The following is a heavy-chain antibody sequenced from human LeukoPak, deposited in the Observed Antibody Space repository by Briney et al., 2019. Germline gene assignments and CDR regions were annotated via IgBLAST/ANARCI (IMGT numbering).Heavy chain of an antibody. V-gene: IGHV1-3*01. CDR2: INAGNGNT. CDR3: AGDSRGVPGNWFDP. J-gene: IGHJ5*02. CDR1: GYTFTSYA. D-gene: IGHD3-10*01. Sequence: GASVKVSCKASGYTFTSYAMHWVRQAPGQRLEWMGWINAGNGNTKYSQKFQGRVTITRDTSASTAYMELSSLRSDDTAVYYCAGDSRGVPGNWFDPWGQGTLVTVSS.